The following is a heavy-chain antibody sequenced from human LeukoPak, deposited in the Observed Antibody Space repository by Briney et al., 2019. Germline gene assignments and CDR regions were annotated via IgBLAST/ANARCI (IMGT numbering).Heavy chain of an antibody. D-gene: IGHD3-16*01. Sequence: KPSETLSLTCTVSGGSISRYYWSWIRQPPGKGLEWIGYIYYSGSTNYNPSLKSRVTISVDTSKNHFSLKLSSVTAADTAVYYCAKDREYSYVYDAFDIWGQGTLVTVSS. CDR1: GGSISRYY. J-gene: IGHJ3*02. CDR2: IYYSGST. CDR3: AKDREYSYVYDAFDI. V-gene: IGHV4-59*01.